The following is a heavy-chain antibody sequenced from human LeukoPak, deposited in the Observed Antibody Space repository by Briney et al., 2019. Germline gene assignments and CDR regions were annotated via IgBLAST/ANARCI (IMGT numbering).Heavy chain of an antibody. Sequence: GSLRLSCAASGFIFSDHYMDWVRQPPGKGLEWIGEINHSGSTNYNPSLKSRVTISVDTSKNQFSLKLSSVTAADTAVYYCARDVPFDYWGQGTLVTVSS. CDR2: INHSGST. CDR1: GFIFSDHY. CDR3: ARDVPFDY. J-gene: IGHJ4*02. V-gene: IGHV4-34*01.